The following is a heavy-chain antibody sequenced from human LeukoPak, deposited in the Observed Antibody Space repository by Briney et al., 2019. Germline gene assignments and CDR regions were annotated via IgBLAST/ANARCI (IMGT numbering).Heavy chain of an antibody. D-gene: IGHD4-11*01. J-gene: IGHJ4*02. CDR3: ARGTDYSNYD. CDR1: GYSFTSYW. V-gene: IGHV1-8*03. Sequence: GESLKISCQGSGYSFTSYWIGWVRQATGQGPEWMGWMNPNSGNTGYAQKFQGRVTITRNTSISTAYMELSSLRSEDTAVYYCARGTDYSNYDWGQGTLVTVSS. CDR2: MNPNSGNT.